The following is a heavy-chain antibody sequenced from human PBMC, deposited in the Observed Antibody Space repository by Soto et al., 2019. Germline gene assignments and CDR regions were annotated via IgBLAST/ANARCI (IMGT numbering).Heavy chain of an antibody. Sequence: SVTLSLTCAGSGDSISGGYHWGWIRQPPGKGLAWVASIYHTGTTYYNPSLTSRVTISVDTSKNQFSLKLTSVTASYSAVYYCTRTDSVVSSPYCSQGNLGT. CDR3: TRTDSVVSSPY. D-gene: IGHD2-15*01. V-gene: IGHV4-38-2*01. CDR1: GDSISGGYH. J-gene: IGHJ4*02. CDR2: IYHTGTT.